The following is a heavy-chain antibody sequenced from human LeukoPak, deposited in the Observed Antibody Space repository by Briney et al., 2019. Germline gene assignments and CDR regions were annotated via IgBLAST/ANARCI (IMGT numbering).Heavy chain of an antibody. V-gene: IGHV3-23*01. J-gene: IGHJ3*02. CDR1: GFTFSSYA. CDR3: AKEWGDYGDYGDAFDI. D-gene: IGHD4-17*01. Sequence: PGGSLRLSCAASGFTFSSYAMSWVRQAPGKGLEWVSAISGSGGSTYYADSVKGRFTISRDNSKNTLYLQMNSLRAEDTAVYYCAKEWGDYGDYGDAFDIWGQGTMVTVPS. CDR2: ISGSGGST.